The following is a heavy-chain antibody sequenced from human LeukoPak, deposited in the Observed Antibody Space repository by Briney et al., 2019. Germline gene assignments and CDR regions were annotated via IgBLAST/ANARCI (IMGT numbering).Heavy chain of an antibody. V-gene: IGHV3-23*01. CDR1: GFTFGSHA. CDR2: IFGSGGSP. D-gene: IGHD2-21*02. Sequence: GGSLRLSCEASGFTFGSHAMYWVRQAPGKGLEWVAGIFGSGGSPHYADSVKGRFTISRDNSRNTVYLQINSLRAEDTAVYYCARDSVLYCGGDCYPWYFDYWGQGTLVTVSS. CDR3: ARDSVLYCGGDCYPWYFDY. J-gene: IGHJ4*02.